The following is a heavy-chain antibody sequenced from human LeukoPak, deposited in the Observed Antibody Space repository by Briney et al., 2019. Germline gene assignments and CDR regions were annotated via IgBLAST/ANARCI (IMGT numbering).Heavy chain of an antibody. J-gene: IGHJ4*02. CDR2: IYYSGST. D-gene: IGHD3-16*02. Sequence: PSETLSLTCTVSGGSISSSSYYWGWIRQPPGKGLEWIGSIYYSGSTYYNPSLKSRVTISVDTFKNQFSLKLSSVTAADTAVYYCARYDYVWGSYRHDYWGQGTLVTVSS. CDR1: GGSISSSSYY. V-gene: IGHV4-39*01. CDR3: ARYDYVWGSYRHDY.